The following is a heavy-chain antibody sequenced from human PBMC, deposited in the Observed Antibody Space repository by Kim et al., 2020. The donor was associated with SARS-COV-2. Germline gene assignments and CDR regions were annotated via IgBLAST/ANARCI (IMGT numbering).Heavy chain of an antibody. Sequence: ASVKVSCKASGYTFTSYAMNWVRQAPGQGLEWMGWINTNTGNPTYAQGFTGRFVFSLDTSVSTAYLQISSLKAEDTAVYYCARDVLLWFGDHQARDYWGQGTLVTVSS. CDR2: INTNTGNP. D-gene: IGHD3-10*01. J-gene: IGHJ4*02. CDR3: ARDVLLWFGDHQARDY. V-gene: IGHV7-4-1*02. CDR1: GYTFTSYA.